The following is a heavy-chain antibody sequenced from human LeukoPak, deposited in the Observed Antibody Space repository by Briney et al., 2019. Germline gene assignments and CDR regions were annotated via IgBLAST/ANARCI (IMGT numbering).Heavy chain of an antibody. V-gene: IGHV3-23*01. Sequence: GGSLRLSCAASGFTFSSYGMSWVRQAPGKGLEWVSAISGSGGSTYYADSVKGRFTISRDNSKNTLYLQMNSLRAEDTAVYYCAKDLGHIVVVTAIPGLDYWGQGTLVTVSS. CDR2: ISGSGGST. J-gene: IGHJ4*02. CDR3: AKDLGHIVVVTAIPGLDY. CDR1: GFTFSSYG. D-gene: IGHD2-21*02.